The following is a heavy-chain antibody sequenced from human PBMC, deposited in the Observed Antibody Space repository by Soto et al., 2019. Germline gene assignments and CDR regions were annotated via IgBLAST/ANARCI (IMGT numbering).Heavy chain of an antibody. CDR2: TRHDGSNT. Sequence: GGSLRLSCAASGFTFSGYGMHWVRQAPGKGLEWVAITRHDGSNTYYADSVRRRFTISRDNSKKTLYLQMDSLRAEDTAVYYCARDGVGATTFFGYFDYWGQGTLVTVSS. D-gene: IGHD1-26*01. J-gene: IGHJ4*02. V-gene: IGHV3-30*02. CDR3: ARDGVGATTFFGYFDY. CDR1: GFTFSGYG.